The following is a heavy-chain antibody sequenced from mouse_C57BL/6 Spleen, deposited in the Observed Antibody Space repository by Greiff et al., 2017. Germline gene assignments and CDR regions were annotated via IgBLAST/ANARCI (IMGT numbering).Heavy chain of an antibody. CDR2: ISYDGSN. J-gene: IGHJ2*01. CDR3: ARDYYGSRDYYFDY. D-gene: IGHD1-1*01. CDR1: GYSITSGYY. Sequence: VQLKESGPGLVKPSQSLSLTCSVTGYSITSGYYWNWIRQFPGNKLEWMGYISYDGSNNYNPSLKNRISITRDTSKNQFFLKLNSVTTEDTATYYCARDYYGSRDYYFDYWGQGTTLTVSS. V-gene: IGHV3-6*01.